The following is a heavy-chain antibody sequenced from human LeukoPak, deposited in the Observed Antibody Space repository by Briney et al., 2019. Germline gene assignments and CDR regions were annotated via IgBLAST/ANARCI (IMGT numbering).Heavy chain of an antibody. CDR1: GYTFTGYY. CDR2: INTNTGNP. V-gene: IGHV7-4-1*02. J-gene: IGHJ6*03. D-gene: IGHD3-22*01. CDR3: ARDYFFVDYYDSSGSSYYYYYYMDV. Sequence: ASVKVSCKASGYTFTGYYMHWVRQAPGQGLEWMGWINTNTGNPTYAQGFTGRFVFSLDTSVSTAYLQISSLKAEDTAVYYCARDYFFVDYYDSSGSSYYYYYYMDVWGKGTTVTVSS.